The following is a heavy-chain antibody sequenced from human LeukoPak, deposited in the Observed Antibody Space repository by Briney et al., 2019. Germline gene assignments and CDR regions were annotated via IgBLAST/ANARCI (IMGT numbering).Heavy chain of an antibody. CDR1: GGSISSGGYY. D-gene: IGHD3-22*01. CDR3: ARDGGDYYDSSGYYIDY. Sequence: SETLSLTCTVSGGSISSGGYYWSWIRQHPGKGLEWIGYIYYSGSTYYNPSLKSRVTISVDTSKTQFSLKLSSVTAADTAVYYCARDGGDYYDSSGYYIDYWGQGTLVTVSS. CDR2: IYYSGST. J-gene: IGHJ4*02. V-gene: IGHV4-31*03.